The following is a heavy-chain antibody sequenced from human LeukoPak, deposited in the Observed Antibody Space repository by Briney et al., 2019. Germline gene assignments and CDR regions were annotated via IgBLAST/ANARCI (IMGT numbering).Heavy chain of an antibody. J-gene: IGHJ4*02. V-gene: IGHV3-64D*06. CDR3: VKRISNFGMDY. D-gene: IGHD4-11*01. Sequence: PGGSLRLSCSASGFTFSTYAMHWVRQAPGKGLEYVSAISSDRTGTYYADSVKGRFTISRDNSKNTLYLQMSSLRAEDTAVYYCVKRISNFGMDYWGQGTLVIVSS. CDR1: GFTFSTYA. CDR2: ISSDRTGT.